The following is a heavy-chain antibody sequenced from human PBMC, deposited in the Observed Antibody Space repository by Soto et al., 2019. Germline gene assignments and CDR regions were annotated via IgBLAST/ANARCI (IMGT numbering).Heavy chain of an antibody. J-gene: IGHJ5*02. D-gene: IGHD3-22*01. Sequence: PSETLSLPCTVSGGSISSYYWSWIRQPPGKGLEWIGYIYYSGSTNYNPSLKSRVTISVDTSKNQFSLKLSTVTAADTAVYYCARGYYYDSSGSSWFDPWRQGTLVIASS. CDR3: ARGYYYDSSGSSWFDP. CDR1: GGSISSYY. CDR2: IYYSGST. V-gene: IGHV4-59*01.